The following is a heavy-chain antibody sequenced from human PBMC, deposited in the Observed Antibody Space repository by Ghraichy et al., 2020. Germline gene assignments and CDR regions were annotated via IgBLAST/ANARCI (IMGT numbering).Heavy chain of an antibody. CDR1: GFTFSSYA. CDR2: ISGSGGST. J-gene: IGHJ4*02. Sequence: GALRLSCAASGFTFSSYAMSWVRQAPGKGLEWVSAISGSGGSTYYADSVKGRFTISRDNSKNTLYLQMNSLRAEDTAVYYCAKHIFVFGESPAEYYFDYWGQGTLVTVSS. CDR3: AKHIFVFGESPAEYYFDY. V-gene: IGHV3-23*01. D-gene: IGHD3-10*02.